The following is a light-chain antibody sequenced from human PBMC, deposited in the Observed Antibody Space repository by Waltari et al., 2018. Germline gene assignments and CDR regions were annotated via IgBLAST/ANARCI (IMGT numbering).Light chain of an antibody. Sequence: QSALTQPPPASGSPGQSVTIPCTGTSSDVGGYNYVSWYQQHPVHAPKLMIEDVSKRRSGVPDRVPGSRSGTADTLTVSGIQAEDEAEYYCNSYAGSNSMVVFGGGTKLTVL. CDR3: NSYAGSNSMVV. CDR2: DVS. CDR1: SSDVGGYNY. J-gene: IGLJ2*01. V-gene: IGLV2-8*01.